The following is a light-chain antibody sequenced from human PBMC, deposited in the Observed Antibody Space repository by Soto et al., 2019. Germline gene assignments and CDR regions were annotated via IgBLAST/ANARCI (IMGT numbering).Light chain of an antibody. CDR2: ATT. Sequence: DLQMTQSPSSLSASVGDRVTITCRASQGIRDDLGWYQHKPGKAPTRLIFATTSLQSGVSSRFSGSGSGTEFTLTISSLQPEDFATYYCLQHNSYPWTFGQGTKVEI. J-gene: IGKJ1*01. CDR1: QGIRDD. CDR3: LQHNSYPWT. V-gene: IGKV1-17*01.